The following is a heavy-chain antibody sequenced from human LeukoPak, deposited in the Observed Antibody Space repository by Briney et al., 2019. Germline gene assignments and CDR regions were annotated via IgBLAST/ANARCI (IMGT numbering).Heavy chain of an antibody. Sequence: ASVKVSCKASGGTFSSYAIGWVRQAPGQGLEWMGRIVPILGIANYAQKFQGRVTITADKSTSTAYMELGSLRSEDTAVYYCARDAQGITMVRGATNWFDPWGQGTLVTVSS. V-gene: IGHV1-69*04. CDR3: ARDAQGITMVRGATNWFDP. J-gene: IGHJ5*02. D-gene: IGHD3-10*01. CDR1: GGTFSSYA. CDR2: IVPILGIA.